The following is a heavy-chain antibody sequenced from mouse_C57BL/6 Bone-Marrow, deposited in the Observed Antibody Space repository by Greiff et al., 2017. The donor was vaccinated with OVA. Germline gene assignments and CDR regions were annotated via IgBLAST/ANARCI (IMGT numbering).Heavy chain of an antibody. V-gene: IGHV1-82*01. CDR3: ANYYGSSNWYFDV. D-gene: IGHD1-1*01. CDR2: IYPGDGDT. CDR1: GYAFSSSW. J-gene: IGHJ1*03. Sequence: VQLQQSGPELVKPGASVKLSCKASGYAFSSSWMHWVKQRPGTGLEWIGRIYPGDGDTNYNGKFKGKATLTADKSSSTAYMQLSSLTSEDSAVYFCANYYGSSNWYFDVWGTGTTVTVSS.